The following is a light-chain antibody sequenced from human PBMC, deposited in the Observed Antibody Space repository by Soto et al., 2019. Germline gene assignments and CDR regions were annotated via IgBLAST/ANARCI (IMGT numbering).Light chain of an antibody. CDR1: ENVRTF. CDR2: GAS. Sequence: VLTQSPATLSLSPGERATLSCRASENVRTFVDWYQQKTGQAPRLLIYGASNRATDIPARFSGSGSGTDFTLTISRLEPEDFAVYYCQQYVASPYTFGQGTKVDIK. V-gene: IGKV3-11*01. J-gene: IGKJ2*01. CDR3: QQYVASPYT.